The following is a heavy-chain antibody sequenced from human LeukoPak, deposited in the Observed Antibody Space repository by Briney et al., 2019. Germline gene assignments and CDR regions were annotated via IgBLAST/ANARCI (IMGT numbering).Heavy chain of an antibody. J-gene: IGHJ5*02. CDR2: ISSSSGYI. Sequence: GGSLRLSCAASGFIFSSYSMNWVRQAPGKGLEWVSSISSSSGYIYYADSVKGRFTISRDNAKNSLYLQMNSLRAEDTAVYYCARGIAAAGTNWFDPWGQGTLVTVSS. CDR1: GFIFSSYS. V-gene: IGHV3-21*01. CDR3: ARGIAAAGTNWFDP. D-gene: IGHD6-13*01.